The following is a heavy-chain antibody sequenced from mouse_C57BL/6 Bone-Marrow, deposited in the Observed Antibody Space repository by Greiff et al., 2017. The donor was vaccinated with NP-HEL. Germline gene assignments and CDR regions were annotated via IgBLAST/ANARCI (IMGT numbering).Heavy chain of an antibody. CDR3: ARSYGSSYRYFDV. J-gene: IGHJ1*03. CDR1: GYTFTSYW. V-gene: IGHV1-69*01. Sequence: QVQLQQPGAELVMPGASVKLSCKASGYTFTSYWMHWVKQRPGQGLEWIGEIDPSDSYPNYNQKFKGKSTLTVDKSSSTAYMQLSSLTSEDSAVYYCARSYGSSYRYFDVWGTGTTVTVSS. CDR2: IDPSDSYP. D-gene: IGHD1-1*01.